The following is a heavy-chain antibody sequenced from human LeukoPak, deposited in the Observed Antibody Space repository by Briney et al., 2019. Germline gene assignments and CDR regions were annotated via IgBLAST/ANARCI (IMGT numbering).Heavy chain of an antibody. Sequence: PGGSLRLSCAASGFTFSDSYMSWIRQAPGKGLEWVSYISSSSTYTNYADSVKGRFTISRDNAKNSLYLQMNSLRAEDTAVYYCAKSRSGWHFDYWGQGILVTVSS. V-gene: IGHV3-11*06. CDR1: GFTFSDSY. J-gene: IGHJ4*02. D-gene: IGHD6-19*01. CDR2: ISSSSTYT. CDR3: AKSRSGWHFDY.